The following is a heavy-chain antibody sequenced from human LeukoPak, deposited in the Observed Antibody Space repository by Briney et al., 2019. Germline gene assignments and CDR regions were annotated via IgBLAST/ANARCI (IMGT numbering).Heavy chain of an antibody. V-gene: IGHV1-8*01. CDR1: GYTFTSYD. J-gene: IGHJ4*02. CDR3: ARATRDCSSASCYNY. Sequence: ASVKVSCKASGYTFTSYDINWVRQATGQGLEWMGWMNPNSGNTGYAQKFQGRVTMTRNTPISTAYMELSSLGSEDTAVYYCARATRDCSSASCYNYWGQGTLATVSS. CDR2: MNPNSGNT. D-gene: IGHD2-2*02.